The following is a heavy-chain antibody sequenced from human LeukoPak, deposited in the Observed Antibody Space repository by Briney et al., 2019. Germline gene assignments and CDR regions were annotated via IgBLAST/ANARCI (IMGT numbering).Heavy chain of an antibody. CDR3: TTELDYYFDY. Sequence: LTCTVSGGSISTYSWNWLRQPAGKGLEWVGRIKSKTDGGTTDYAAPVKGRFTISRDDSKNTLYLQMNSLKTEDTAVYYCTTELDYYFDYWGQGTLVTVSS. V-gene: IGHV3-15*07. CDR2: IKSKTDGGTT. J-gene: IGHJ4*02. CDR1: GGSISTYS.